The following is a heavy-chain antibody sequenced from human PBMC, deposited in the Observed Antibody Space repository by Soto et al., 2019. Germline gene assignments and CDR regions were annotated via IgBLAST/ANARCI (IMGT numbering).Heavy chain of an antibody. V-gene: IGHV1-46*01. J-gene: IGHJ6*02. CDR3: ARERFLEWLLWVGHYYRMDV. Sequence: GASVKVSCTASGYTFTSYYMHWVRQAPGQGLEWMGILNPSGGSTSYAQKFQGRVTMTRDTSKSTVYMELSSLRSEDTAVYYCARERFLEWLLWVGHYYRMDVWAQGTTVPFSS. D-gene: IGHD3-3*01. CDR1: GYTFTSYY. CDR2: LNPSGGST.